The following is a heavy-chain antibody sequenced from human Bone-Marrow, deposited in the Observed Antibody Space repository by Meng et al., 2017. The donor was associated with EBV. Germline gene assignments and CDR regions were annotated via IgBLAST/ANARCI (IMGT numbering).Heavy chain of an antibody. CDR2: IYYSEST. D-gene: IGHD3-16*02. CDR3: ARQGRYYDYIWGSYRPEGFNS. J-gene: IGHJ4*02. V-gene: IGHV4-39*01. CDR1: GGSISSSSYY. Sequence: QLQLQESGPGLVKPSEXLSLTCTVSGGSISSSSYYWGWIRQPPGKGLEWIGSIYYSESTYYNPSLKSRVTIFVDTSKNQFSLKLSSVTAADTAVYYCARQGRYYDYIWGSYRPEGFNSWGQGTLVTVSS.